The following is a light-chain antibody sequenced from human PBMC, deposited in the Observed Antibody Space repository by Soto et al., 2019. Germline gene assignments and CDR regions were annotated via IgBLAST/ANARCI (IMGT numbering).Light chain of an antibody. V-gene: IGKV1-5*03. J-gene: IGKJ1*01. CDR1: QSLTMW. Sequence: DIHMTQSPSTLSASVGDRVTITCRASQSLTMWLAWYQQKPGKAPNLLIYKTSSLESGDTSRFSGSGSGTECTLTISIRPADYFATYSCQQWTDYTWTFSHGTKVQVK. CDR3: QQWTDYTWT. CDR2: KTS.